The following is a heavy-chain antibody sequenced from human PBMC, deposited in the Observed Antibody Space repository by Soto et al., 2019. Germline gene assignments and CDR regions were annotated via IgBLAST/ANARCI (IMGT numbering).Heavy chain of an antibody. CDR2: IDWDDDK. D-gene: IGHD2-15*01. J-gene: IGHJ6*02. V-gene: IGHV2-70*01. CDR3: ARIRGYCSGGSCNSYYYGLDV. CDR1: GFSLSTNGMS. Sequence: ESGPTLVNPTQTLTLTCTFSGFSLSTNGMSVTWIRQPPWKALEWLALIDWDDDKYYSTSLKTRLTISKDPSKNQVVLTMANMDPVDTATYYCARIRGYCSGGSCNSYYYGLDVWGQGTTVTVSS.